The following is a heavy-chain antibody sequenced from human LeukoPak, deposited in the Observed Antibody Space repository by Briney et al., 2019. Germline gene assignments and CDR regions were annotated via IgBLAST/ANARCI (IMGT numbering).Heavy chain of an antibody. CDR2: INGNGYTT. D-gene: IGHD4-17*01. V-gene: IGHV3-23*01. Sequence: GGSLRLSCVGSGFTFSSYAMTLVRAAPGKRLERVSAINGNGYTTRYGEPVKGRFTFSRDNSKSTLYLHLINLRAEDAAVYYCAMDPHGDYLGAFDFWGQGTLVTVSS. CDR1: GFTFSSYA. J-gene: IGHJ3*01. CDR3: AMDPHGDYLGAFDF.